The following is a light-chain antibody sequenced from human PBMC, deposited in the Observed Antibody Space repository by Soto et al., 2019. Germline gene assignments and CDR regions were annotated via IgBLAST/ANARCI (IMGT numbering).Light chain of an antibody. CDR1: QSVSSNY. J-gene: IGKJ1*01. CDR3: QQDGSSPRT. CDR2: AAS. Sequence: EIVLTQSPGTLSLSPGERATLSCRASQSVSSNYLAWYQQKPGQAPRLLIYAASSRITGIPDRFSGSGSGTDFTLTISRLEPEDFAVYHCQQDGSSPRTFGQGTKVEIK. V-gene: IGKV3-20*01.